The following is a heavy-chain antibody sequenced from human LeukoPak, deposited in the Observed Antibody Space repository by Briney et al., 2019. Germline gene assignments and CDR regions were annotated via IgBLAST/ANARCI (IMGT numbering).Heavy chain of an antibody. CDR3: AKEQASYGSGSDAFDI. Sequence: GGSLRLSCAASGFTFSSYAMHWVRQAPGKGLEWVAVISYDGSNKYYADSVKGRFTISRDNSKNTLYLQMNSLRAEDTAVYYCAKEQASYGSGSDAFDIWGQGTMVTVSS. CDR2: ISYDGSNK. D-gene: IGHD3-10*01. V-gene: IGHV3-30*04. CDR1: GFTFSSYA. J-gene: IGHJ3*02.